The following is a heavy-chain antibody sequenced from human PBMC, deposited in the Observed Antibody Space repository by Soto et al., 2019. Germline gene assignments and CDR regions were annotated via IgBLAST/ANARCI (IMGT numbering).Heavy chain of an antibody. Sequence: SETLSLTCTVSGGSVTSDEDYWTWIRQSPGKGLEWIGYISNSGSTGYNPSLKTRLSMSVDRSKNQFTLRLTSVTAADTAVYFCATESGTTYGYFDHWGQGTQVTVSS. V-gene: IGHV4-30-4*01. J-gene: IGHJ4*02. D-gene: IGHD1-26*01. CDR1: GGSVTSDEDY. CDR3: ATESGTTYGYFDH. CDR2: ISNSGST.